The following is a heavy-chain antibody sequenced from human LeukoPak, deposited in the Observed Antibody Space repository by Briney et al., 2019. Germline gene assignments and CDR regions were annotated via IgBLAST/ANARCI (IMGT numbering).Heavy chain of an antibody. V-gene: IGHV3-23*01. CDR3: AKGGRWVYAVYYMDV. J-gene: IGHJ6*03. D-gene: IGHD2-8*01. CDR1: GFTFNDYA. CDR2: FINNDKNT. Sequence: GGSLTLSCVISGFTFNDYAMSWVRQAPGKGLECVSSFINNDKNTYYTDSLKGRFTISIENSNNPRYLQVNSLRVEDTAVYYCAKGGRWVYAVYYMDVWGKGTTVAVSS.